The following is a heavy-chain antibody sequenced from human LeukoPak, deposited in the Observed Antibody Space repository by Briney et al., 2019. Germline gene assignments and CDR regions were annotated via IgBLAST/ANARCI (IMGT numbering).Heavy chain of an antibody. CDR3: ATRNYYYYYMDV. CDR2: ISYSGDA. CDR1: GGSMSHYY. V-gene: IGHV4-59*08. Sequence: SETLSLTCTVFGGSMSHYYWNWVRQSPGNGLEWIGYISYSGDAKYNPSLKSRVTISADTSKNQFSLTLSSVTATDTAVYYCATRNYYYYYMDVWGKGTTVTVSS. J-gene: IGHJ6*03.